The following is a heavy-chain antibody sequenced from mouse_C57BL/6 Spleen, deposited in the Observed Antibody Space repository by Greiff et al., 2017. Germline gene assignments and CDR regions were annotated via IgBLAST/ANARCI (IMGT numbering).Heavy chain of an antibody. CDR1: GYAFSSYW. CDR3: ARSYGGSYFDY. J-gene: IGHJ2*01. CDR2: IYPGDGDT. V-gene: IGHV1-80*01. Sequence: QVQLKQSGAELVKPGASVKISCKASGYAFSSYWMNWVKQRPGKGLEWIGQIYPGDGDTNYNGKFKGKATLTADKSSSTAYMQRSSLTSEDSAVYFCARSYGGSYFDYWGQGTTLTVSS. D-gene: IGHD2-12*01.